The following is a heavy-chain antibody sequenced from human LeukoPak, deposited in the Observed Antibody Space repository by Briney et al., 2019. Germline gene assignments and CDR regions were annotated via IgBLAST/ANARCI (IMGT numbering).Heavy chain of an antibody. V-gene: IGHV1-46*01. CDR3: ARDSSEVVTASGFDC. Sequence: ASVKVSCKASGYTFTSYYMHWVRQAPGQGLEWMGIINPSGGSTSYAQKFQGRVTMTRDTSTSTVYMELSSLRSEDTAVYYCARDSSEVVTASGFDCWGQGTLVTVSS. CDR2: INPSGGST. D-gene: IGHD2-21*02. CDR1: GYTFTSYY. J-gene: IGHJ4*02.